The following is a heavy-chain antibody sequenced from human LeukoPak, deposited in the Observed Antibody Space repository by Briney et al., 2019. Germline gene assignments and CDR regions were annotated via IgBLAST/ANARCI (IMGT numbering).Heavy chain of an antibody. CDR3: ARGVRAADGADY. V-gene: IGHV3-33*01. J-gene: IGHJ4*02. D-gene: IGHD6-13*01. Sequence: GRSLRLSCAASGFTFSSYGMHWVRQAPGKGLEWVAVIWYDGSNKYYADSVKGRFTISRDNSKNTLYLQMNSLGAEDTAVYYCARGVRAADGADYWGQGTLVTVSS. CDR2: IWYDGSNK. CDR1: GFTFSSYG.